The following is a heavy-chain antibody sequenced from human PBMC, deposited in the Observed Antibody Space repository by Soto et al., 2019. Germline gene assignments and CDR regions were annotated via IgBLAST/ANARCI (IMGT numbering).Heavy chain of an antibody. J-gene: IGHJ4*02. CDR3: AKDHLMTTVTTVGY. V-gene: IGHV3-30*18. D-gene: IGHD4-17*01. Sequence: QVQLVESGGGVVQPGRSLRLSCAASGFTFSTYGMHWVRQAPGKGLEWVAVISYDGRNEYYAESVKGRFTISRDNYKNTLYLQINSLRAEDTALYYCAKDHLMTTVTTVGYWGQGALVTVSS. CDR1: GFTFSTYG. CDR2: ISYDGRNE.